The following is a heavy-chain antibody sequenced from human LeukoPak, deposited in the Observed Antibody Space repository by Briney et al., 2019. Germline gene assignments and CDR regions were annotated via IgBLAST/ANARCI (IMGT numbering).Heavy chain of an antibody. J-gene: IGHJ4*02. CDR3: ARGAKIGDILTGPFDY. D-gene: IGHD3-9*01. CDR2: INPNSGGT. CDR1: GYTFTGYY. V-gene: IGHV1-2*02. Sequence: ASVKVSCKASGYTFTGYYMHWVRQAPGQGLEWMGWINPNSGGTSYAQKFQGRVTMTRDTSTSTVYMELSSLRSEDTAVYYCARGAKIGDILTGPFDYWGQGTLVTVSS.